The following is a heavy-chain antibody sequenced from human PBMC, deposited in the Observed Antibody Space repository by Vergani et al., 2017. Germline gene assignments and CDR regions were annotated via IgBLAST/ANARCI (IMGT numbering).Heavy chain of an antibody. CDR2: LTGGGGST. D-gene: IGHD3-9*01. J-gene: IGHJ3*02. V-gene: IGHV3-23*01. CDR3: AGSSYFDWPDAFDI. Sequence: EVQLLESGGSLKQPGGSVRLSCAASGFTFSTYAMHWVRQAPGKGLEWVSALTGGGGSTYYADSFKGRFIISRDNAKNSLYLQMNSLRAEDTAVYYCAGSSYFDWPDAFDIWGQGTMVTVSS. CDR1: GFTFSTYA.